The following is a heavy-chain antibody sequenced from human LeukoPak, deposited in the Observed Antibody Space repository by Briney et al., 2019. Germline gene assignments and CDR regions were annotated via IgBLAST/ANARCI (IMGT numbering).Heavy chain of an antibody. CDR2: FDVIDSET. CDR3: AAGRPYSLLDY. CDR1: GSSLSELS. Sequence: ASVKVSCTVSGSSLSELSLYWVRQAPGKGLEWMGGFDVIDSETFYAQKFQGRVTMTEDSSADTAYMELRSLTSDDTALYYCAAGRPYSLLDYWGQGTLVTVSS. V-gene: IGHV1-24*01. J-gene: IGHJ4*02. D-gene: IGHD5-18*01.